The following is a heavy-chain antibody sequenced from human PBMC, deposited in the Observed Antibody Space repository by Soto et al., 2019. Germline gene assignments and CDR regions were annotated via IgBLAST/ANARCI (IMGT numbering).Heavy chain of an antibody. CDR3: ARAIANYFDY. CDR1: GGSVSSDDYS. D-gene: IGHD2-21*01. J-gene: IGHJ4*02. Sequence: QVQLQESGPGLVKPSQTLSVTCTVSGGSVSSDDYSWSWIRQHPRKGLEWIGYIRDSGSTYYNPSLEGRVTISVDTSKNQFSLRLRSVPAADTAVYYCARAIANYFDYWGQGTLVTASS. V-gene: IGHV4-31*03. CDR2: IRDSGST.